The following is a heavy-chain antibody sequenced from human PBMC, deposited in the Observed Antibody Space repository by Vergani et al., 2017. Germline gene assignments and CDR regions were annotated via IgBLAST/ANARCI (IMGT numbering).Heavy chain of an antibody. Sequence: VQLLQSGGGVIQPGGSVRLSCAASGFTFTNYGMHWVRQAPGKGLEWVAFTRYDGIVEYYGDSVRGRFTISRDNSKNTLYLQMNRLRPEDTAVYYCATAGAAYCRGASCYDIFEYWGQGTLVTVAS. CDR1: GFTFTNYG. V-gene: IGHV3-30*02. CDR3: ATAGAAYCRGASCYDIFEY. D-gene: IGHD2-15*01. J-gene: IGHJ4*02. CDR2: TRYDGIVE.